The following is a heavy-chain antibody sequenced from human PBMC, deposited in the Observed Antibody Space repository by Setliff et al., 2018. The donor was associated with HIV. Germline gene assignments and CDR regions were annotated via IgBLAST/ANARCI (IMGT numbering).Heavy chain of an antibody. CDR1: DGSISTYY. Sequence: SETLSLTCSVSDGSISTYYWIWIRQPPGKGLEWIGYIYYSGITNYSPSLKSRVTFLVDTSKNQFSLRLSSVTAADTAVYFCARGDYDSGGYFFDKWGQGALVTVSS. J-gene: IGHJ4*02. D-gene: IGHD3-22*01. CDR2: IYYSGIT. V-gene: IGHV4-59*01. CDR3: ARGDYDSGGYFFDK.